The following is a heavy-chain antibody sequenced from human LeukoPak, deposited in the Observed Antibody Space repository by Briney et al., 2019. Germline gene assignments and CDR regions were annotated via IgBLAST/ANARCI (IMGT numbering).Heavy chain of an antibody. V-gene: IGHV3-48*02. Sequence: GGSLRLSCAASGFTFSTYSMNWVRQAPGKGLEMVSYISSSGSTIYYVASVEGRFTISRDNANNSLFLQMNSLRDEDTAVYFCARDSSSWYYWGQGTLVIVSS. CDR1: GFTFSTYS. CDR3: ARDSSSWYY. J-gene: IGHJ4*02. CDR2: ISSSGSTI. D-gene: IGHD6-13*01.